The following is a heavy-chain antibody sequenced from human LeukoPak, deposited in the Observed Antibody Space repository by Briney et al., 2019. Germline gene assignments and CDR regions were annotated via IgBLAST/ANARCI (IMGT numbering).Heavy chain of an antibody. J-gene: IGHJ4*02. CDR1: GFIFSNYE. CDR3: ARRAGAYSHPYDY. V-gene: IGHV3-48*03. CDR2: INSGGTPI. D-gene: IGHD4/OR15-4a*01. Sequence: SLRLSCAASGFIFSNYEMNWVRQAPGKGLEWISYINSGGTPIYYADSVKGRFTMSRDNSKNTLYLQMNSLRAEDTAVYYCARRAGAYSHPYDYWGQGALVTVSS.